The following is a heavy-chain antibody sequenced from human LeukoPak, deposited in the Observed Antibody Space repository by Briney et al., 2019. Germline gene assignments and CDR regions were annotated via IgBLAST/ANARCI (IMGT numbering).Heavy chain of an antibody. V-gene: IGHV5-51*01. CDR3: ARPLTYYYDSSGPYGMDV. D-gene: IGHD3-22*01. J-gene: IGHJ6*02. CDR1: GYSFTSYW. CDR2: IYPGDSDT. Sequence: GESLKISCKGSGYSFTSYWIGWVRQMPGKGLEWMGIIYPGDSDTRYSTSFQGQVTISADKSISTAYLQWSSLKASDTAMYYCARPLTYYYDSSGPYGMDVWGQGTTVTVSS.